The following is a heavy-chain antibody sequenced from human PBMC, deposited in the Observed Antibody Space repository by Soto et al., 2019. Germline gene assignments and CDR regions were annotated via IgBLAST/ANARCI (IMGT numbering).Heavy chain of an antibody. CDR1: GFTFSSYT. CDR2: ISYDGSNK. D-gene: IGHD6-13*01. CDR3: ARDLAAAPDQKYYYYYGMDV. V-gene: IGHV3-30-3*01. J-gene: IGHJ6*02. Sequence: VQLVESGGGLVKPGGSLRLSCAASGFTFSSYTMNWVRQAPGKGLEWVAVISYDGSNKYYADSVKGRFTISRDNSKNTLYLQMNSLRAEDTAVYYCARDLAAAPDQKYYYYYGMDVWGQGTTVTVSS.